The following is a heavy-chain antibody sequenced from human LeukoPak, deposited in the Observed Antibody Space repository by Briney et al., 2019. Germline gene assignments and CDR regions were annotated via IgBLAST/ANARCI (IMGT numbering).Heavy chain of an antibody. CDR2: INPSGGST. CDR3: ARGHQVVAAPDGDAFDI. D-gene: IGHD2-15*01. V-gene: IGHV1-46*01. J-gene: IGHJ3*02. CDR1: GYTFTGYY. Sequence: ASVKVSCKASGYTFTGYYMHWVRQAPGQGLEWMGIINPSGGSTSYAQKFQGRVTMTRDTSTSTVYMELSSLRSEDTAVYYCARGHQVVAAPDGDAFDIWGQGTMVTVSS.